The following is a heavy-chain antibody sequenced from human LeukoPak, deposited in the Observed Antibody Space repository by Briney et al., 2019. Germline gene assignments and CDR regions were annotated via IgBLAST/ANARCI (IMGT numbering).Heavy chain of an antibody. CDR2: IYYSGST. D-gene: IGHD3-10*01. V-gene: IGHV4-30-4*01. J-gene: IGHJ4*02. CDR3: ARDFSEGEYYFDY. Sequence: PSQTLSLTCTVSGGSISSGDYYWSWIRQPPGKGLEWIGYIYYSGSTYYNPSLKSRVTMSVDTSKNQFSLKLSSVTAADTAVYYCARDFSEGEYYFDYWGQGTLVTVSS. CDR1: GGSISSGDYY.